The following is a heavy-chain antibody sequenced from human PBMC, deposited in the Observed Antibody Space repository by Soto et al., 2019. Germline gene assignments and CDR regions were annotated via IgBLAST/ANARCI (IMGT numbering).Heavy chain of an antibody. CDR2: ISGSGGST. J-gene: IGHJ4*02. CDR1: GFTFSSYA. Sequence: GGSLRLSCAASGFTFSSYAMSWVRQAPGEGLEWVSAISGSGGSTYYADSVKGRFTISRDNSKNTLYLQMNSLRAEDTAVYYCAKDSGRNYYDSSGYAHWGQGTLVTASS. CDR3: AKDSGRNYYDSSGYAH. D-gene: IGHD3-22*01. V-gene: IGHV3-23*01.